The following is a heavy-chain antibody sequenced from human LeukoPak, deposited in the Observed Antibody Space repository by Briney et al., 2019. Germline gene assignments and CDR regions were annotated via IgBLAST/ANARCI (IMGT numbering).Heavy chain of an antibody. Sequence: SETLSLTCTVSGGSISSSSYYWGWIRQPPGKGLEWIGSIYYSGSTYNNPSLKSRVTISVDTSKNQFSLKLSSVTAADTAVYYCAKSVKAVYYFDYWGQGTLVTVSS. V-gene: IGHV4-39*01. J-gene: IGHJ4*02. CDR1: GGSISSSSYY. CDR3: AKSVKAVYYFDY. CDR2: IYYSGST. D-gene: IGHD5/OR15-5a*01.